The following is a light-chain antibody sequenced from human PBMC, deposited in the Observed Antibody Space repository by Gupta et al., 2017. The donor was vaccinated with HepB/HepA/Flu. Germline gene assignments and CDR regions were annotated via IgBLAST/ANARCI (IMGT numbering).Light chain of an antibody. V-gene: IGLV4-69*01. J-gene: IGLJ3*02. CDR2: INSDGSH. CDR1: SGHSTYN. Sequence: QLLLTHSPSAPAPLVASLNLTCTLRSGHSTYNVVWYQQQPEKVPRFLMKINSDGSHTKGGGIPGRFSGSTSGPERYLIISSLQYEDEADYYCQTGTTGSRVFGGGTKVTV. CDR3: QTGTTGSRV.